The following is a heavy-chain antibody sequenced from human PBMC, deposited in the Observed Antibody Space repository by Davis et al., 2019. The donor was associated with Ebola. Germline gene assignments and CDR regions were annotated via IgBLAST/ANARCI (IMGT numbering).Heavy chain of an antibody. D-gene: IGHD6-19*01. V-gene: IGHV5-51*01. CDR1: GYNFTKYW. CDR2: INPGDSDT. Sequence: GESLKISCKGSGYNFTKYWIGWVRQMPGKGLEYMGIINPGDSDTRYSPSFQGQVTISADKSISTAYLQWSSLKASDTAMYYCARRVAVAHWYFDLWGRGTLVTVSS. J-gene: IGHJ2*01. CDR3: ARRVAVAHWYFDL.